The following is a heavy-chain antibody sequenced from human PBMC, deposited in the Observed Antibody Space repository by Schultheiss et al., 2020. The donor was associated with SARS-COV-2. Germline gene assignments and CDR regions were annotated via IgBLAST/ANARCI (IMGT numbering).Heavy chain of an antibody. J-gene: IGHJ2*01. CDR2: IYYSGST. CDR1: GGSISSYY. CDR3: ARDRIHWYFDL. V-gene: IGHV4-59*01. Sequence: SQTLSLTCTVSGGSISSYYWSWIRQPPGKGLEWIGSIYYSGSTYYNPSLKSRVTISVDTSKNQFSLKLSSVTAADTAVYYCARDRIHWYFDLWGRGTLVTVSS.